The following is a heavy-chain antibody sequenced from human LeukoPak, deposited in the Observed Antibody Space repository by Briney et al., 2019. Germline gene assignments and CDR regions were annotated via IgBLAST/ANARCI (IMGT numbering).Heavy chain of an antibody. J-gene: IGHJ5*02. CDR1: GFTFSSYA. V-gene: IGHV3-30-3*01. Sequence: PGGSLRLSCAASGFTFSSYAMHWVRQAPGKGLEWVAVISYDGSNKYYADSVKGRFTISRDNSKNTLYLQMNSLRAEDTAVYYCARANRGYSYGHLGTWGQGTLVTVSS. CDR3: ARANRGYSYGHLGT. D-gene: IGHD5-18*01. CDR2: ISYDGSNK.